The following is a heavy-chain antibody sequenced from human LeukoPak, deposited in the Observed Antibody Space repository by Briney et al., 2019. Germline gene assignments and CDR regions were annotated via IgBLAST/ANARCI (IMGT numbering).Heavy chain of an antibody. CDR2: ISYDGSNK. Sequence: GGSLRLSCAASGFTFSSYAMHWVRQAPGKGLGWVAVISYDGSNKYYADSVKGRFTISRDNSKNTLYLQMNSLRAEDTAVYYCARDGEMATITRLFDYWGQGTLVTVSS. CDR3: ARDGEMATITRLFDY. CDR1: GFTFSSYA. D-gene: IGHD5-24*01. J-gene: IGHJ4*02. V-gene: IGHV3-30*01.